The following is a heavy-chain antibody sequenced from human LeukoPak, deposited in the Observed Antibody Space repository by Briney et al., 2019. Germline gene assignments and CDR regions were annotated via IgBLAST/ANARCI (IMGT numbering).Heavy chain of an antibody. V-gene: IGHV1-2*02. J-gene: IGHJ4*02. CDR1: GYTFTGYY. CDR2: INPNSGGT. CDR3: ARVGRYSGSYSGY. D-gene: IGHD1-26*01. Sequence: ASVKASCKASGYTFTGYYMHWVRQAPGQGLEWMGWINPNSGGTNYAQKFQGRVTMTRDTSISTAYMELSRLRSDDTAVYYCARVGRYSGSYSGYWGQGTLVTVSS.